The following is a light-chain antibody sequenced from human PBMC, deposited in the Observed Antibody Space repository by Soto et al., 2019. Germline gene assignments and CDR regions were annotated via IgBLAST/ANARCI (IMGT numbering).Light chain of an antibody. CDR1: QSLNSNY. Sequence: EIVLTQSPGTLSLSPGEGATLSCRASQSLNSNYLAWYQQKPGQAPRLLIYDTFNRATGIPDRFSGSGSGTDFTLTISRLEPEDFAVYYCQQYTSSSWTFGQGTKVEIK. CDR2: DTF. J-gene: IGKJ1*01. V-gene: IGKV3-20*01. CDR3: QQYTSSSWT.